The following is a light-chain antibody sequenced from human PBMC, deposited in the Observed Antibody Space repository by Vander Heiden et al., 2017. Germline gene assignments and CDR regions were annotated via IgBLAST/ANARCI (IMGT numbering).Light chain of an antibody. Sequence: QSALTQPASVSGSPGQSITISCTATSSDVGSYNLVSWYQQHPGKAPKRRSEEGSKRPSGVSNRFSGSKSGKKASLTISGLQAEDEADDDCCLYAGSSTDGVFGGGTKLTVL. J-gene: IGLJ2*01. CDR1: SSDVGSYNL. V-gene: IGLV2-23*01. CDR3: CLYAGSSTDGV. CDR2: EGS.